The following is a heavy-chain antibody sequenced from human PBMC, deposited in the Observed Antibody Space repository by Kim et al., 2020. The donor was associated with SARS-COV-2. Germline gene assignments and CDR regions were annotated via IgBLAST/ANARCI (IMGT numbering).Heavy chain of an antibody. CDR3: ARDQTYYGMDV. Sequence: GGSLRLSCVASGFTFSSYAMHWVRQAPGKGLEWVAVISYDGSNKYYADSVKGRFTISRDNSKNTLYLQMNSLRAEDTAVYYCARDQTYYGMDVWGQGTTVTVSS. J-gene: IGHJ6*02. CDR1: GFTFSSYA. CDR2: ISYDGSNK. V-gene: IGHV3-30*04.